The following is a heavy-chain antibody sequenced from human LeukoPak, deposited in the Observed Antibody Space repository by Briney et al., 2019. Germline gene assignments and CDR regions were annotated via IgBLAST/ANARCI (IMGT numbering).Heavy chain of an antibody. V-gene: IGHV3-23*01. D-gene: IGHD3-22*01. CDR1: GFTSSSYA. CDR3: AKDGHYYDSSGYVPDFDY. J-gene: IGHJ4*02. CDR2: ISGSGGST. Sequence: GGSLRLSCAASGFTSSSYAMSWVRQAPGKGLEWVSAISGSGGSTYYADSVKGRFTISRDNSKNTLYLQMNSLRAEDTAVYYCAKDGHYYDSSGYVPDFDYWGQGTLVTVSS.